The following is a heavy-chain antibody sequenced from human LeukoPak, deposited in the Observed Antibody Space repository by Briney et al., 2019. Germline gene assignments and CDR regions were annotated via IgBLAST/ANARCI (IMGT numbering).Heavy chain of an antibody. CDR1: GGSFSGYY. V-gene: IGHV4-34*01. CDR3: ARMGRQWLVPGSGFFDY. Sequence: SETLSLTCAVYGGSFSGYYWSWIRQPPGKGLEWIGEINHSGSTNYNPSLKSRVTISVDTSKNEFSLKLSSVTAADTAVYYCARMGRQWLVPGSGFFDYWGQGTLVTVSS. J-gene: IGHJ4*02. D-gene: IGHD6-19*01. CDR2: INHSGST.